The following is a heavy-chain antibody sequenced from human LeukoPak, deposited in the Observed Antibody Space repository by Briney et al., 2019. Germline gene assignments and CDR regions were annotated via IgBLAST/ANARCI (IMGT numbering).Heavy chain of an antibody. CDR2: ISGSGGST. V-gene: IGHV3-23*01. Sequence: GGSLRLSCAASGFVFRNYAMNWVRQAPGKGLEWVSAISGSGGSTYYADSVKGRFTISRDNSKNTLYLQMNSLRAEDTAVYYCAKVPSYVVSGYFDYWGQGTLVTVSS. J-gene: IGHJ4*02. CDR3: AKVPSYVVSGYFDY. D-gene: IGHD1-26*01. CDR1: GFVFRNYA.